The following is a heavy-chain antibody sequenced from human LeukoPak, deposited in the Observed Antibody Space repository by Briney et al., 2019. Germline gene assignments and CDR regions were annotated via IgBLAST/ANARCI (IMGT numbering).Heavy chain of an antibody. Sequence: PGGSLRLSCAASGFTFSSYGMHWVRQAPGKGLEWVASISCSRSNKYYADSVKGRFTISRDNAKNTLYLQMNSLRAEDTAVYYCEKGATYYGILAAYFEAFDIWGQGTMVTVSS. CDR1: GFTFSSYG. D-gene: IGHD3-9*01. J-gene: IGHJ3*02. V-gene: IGHV3-30*18. CDR3: EKGATYYGILAAYFEAFDI. CDR2: ISCSRSNK.